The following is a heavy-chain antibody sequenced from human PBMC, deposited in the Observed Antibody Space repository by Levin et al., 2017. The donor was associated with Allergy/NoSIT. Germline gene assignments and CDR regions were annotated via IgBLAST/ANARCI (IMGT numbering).Heavy chain of an antibody. CDR1: GFTFSSYG. D-gene: IGHD6-19*01. Sequence: GGSLRLSCAASGFTFSSYGMHWVRQAPGKGPEWVAVISYDGSNKYYADSVKGRFTISRDNSKNTLYLQMNSLRAEDTAVYYCAKDMSSGWNGYFDLWGRGTLVTVSS. CDR2: ISYDGSNK. V-gene: IGHV3-30*18. CDR3: AKDMSSGWNGYFDL. J-gene: IGHJ2*01.